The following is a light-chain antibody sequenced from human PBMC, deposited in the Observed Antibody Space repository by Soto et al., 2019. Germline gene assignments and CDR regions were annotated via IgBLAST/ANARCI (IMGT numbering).Light chain of an antibody. CDR3: QQSYSMPYV. V-gene: IGKV1-39*01. CDR2: ASS. J-gene: IGKJ2*01. Sequence: DIQMTQSPSSLPASVGDRISITCRASQSIGTYLSWYQQKPGKAPTLLIYASSTLQTGVPSRFTGSGSGTDFTLTIISLQPEDYATYFCQQSYSMPYVFGPGTKVDI. CDR1: QSIGTY.